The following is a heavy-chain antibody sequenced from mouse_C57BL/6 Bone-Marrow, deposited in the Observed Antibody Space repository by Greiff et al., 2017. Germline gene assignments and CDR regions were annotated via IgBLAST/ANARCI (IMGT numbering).Heavy chain of an antibody. Sequence: EVQLMESGPGLVKPSQSLSLTCSVTGYSITSGYYWNWIRQFPGNKLEWMGYISYDGSNNYNPSLKNRISITRDTSKNQFFLKLNSVTTEDTATYYCAREHYYGSRLSMDYWGQGTSVTVSS. CDR1: GYSITSGYY. V-gene: IGHV3-6*01. CDR2: ISYDGSN. CDR3: AREHYYGSRLSMDY. D-gene: IGHD1-1*01. J-gene: IGHJ4*01.